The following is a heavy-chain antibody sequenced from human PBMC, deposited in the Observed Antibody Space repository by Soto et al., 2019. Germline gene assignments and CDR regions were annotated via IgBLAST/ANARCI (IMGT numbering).Heavy chain of an antibody. CDR2: ISGSGGST. CDR3: AKDRSASYNWNYDAFAI. V-gene: IGHV3-23*01. D-gene: IGHD1-7*01. CDR1: GFTFSSYA. J-gene: IGHJ3*02. Sequence: EVQLLESGGGLVQPGGSLRLSCAASGFTFSSYAMSWVRQAPGKGLEWVSAISGSGGSTYYADSVKGRFTISRDNSKNTLYLQMNSLRAEDTAVYYCAKDRSASYNWNYDAFAIWGQGTMVTVSS.